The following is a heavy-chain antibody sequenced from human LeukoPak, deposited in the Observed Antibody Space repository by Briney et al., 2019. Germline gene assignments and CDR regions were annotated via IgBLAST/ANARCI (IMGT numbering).Heavy chain of an antibody. D-gene: IGHD1-26*01. CDR1: GGSISSYY. CDR3: ARQVGATSTSYFDY. V-gene: IGHV4-59*08. Sequence: SETLSLTCTVYGGSISSYYWSWIRQPPGKGLEWIGYIYYSGSTNYNPSLKSRVTISVDTSKNQFSLKLSSVTAADTAVYYCARQVGATSTSYFDYWGQGTLVTVSS. CDR2: IYYSGST. J-gene: IGHJ4*02.